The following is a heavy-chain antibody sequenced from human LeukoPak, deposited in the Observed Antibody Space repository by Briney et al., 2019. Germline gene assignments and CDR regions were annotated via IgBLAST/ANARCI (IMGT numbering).Heavy chain of an antibody. J-gene: IGHJ5*02. CDR2: INPSGGST. D-gene: IGHD3-22*01. CDR3: ARSSSGSNWFDP. CDR1: GYTYTSYY. V-gene: IGHV1-46*01. Sequence: ASVKVSGKASGYTYTSYYMHWVRQAPGQGLEWMGIINPSGGSTSYAQKFQGRVTMTRDTSTSTVYMELSSLRSEDTAVYYCARSSSGSNWFDPWGQGTLVTVSS.